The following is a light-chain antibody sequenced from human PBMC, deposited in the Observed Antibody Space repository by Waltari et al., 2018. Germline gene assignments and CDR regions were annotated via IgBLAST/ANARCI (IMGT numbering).Light chain of an antibody. CDR3: CSYIGTHTNWV. V-gene: IGLV2-11*01. Sequence: QSALTQPRSVSGSPGQSVTISCTGISSEVGDFNFVSWYQQHPGVAPKLMIYDVTKRPSGVPDRLSGSKSGNTASLTISGLQAEDEANYYCCSYIGTHTNWVFGGGTKLTVL. CDR1: SSEVGDFNF. J-gene: IGLJ3*02. CDR2: DVT.